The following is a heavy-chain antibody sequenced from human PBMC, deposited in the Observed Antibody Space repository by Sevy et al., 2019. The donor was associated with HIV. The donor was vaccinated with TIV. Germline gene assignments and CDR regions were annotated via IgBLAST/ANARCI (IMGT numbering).Heavy chain of an antibody. V-gene: IGHV1-69*13. J-gene: IGHJ6*03. CDR2: IIPIFGTA. Sequence: ASVKVSCKASGGTFSSYAISWVQQAPGQGLEWMGGIIPIFGTANYAQKFQGRVTITAEESTSTAYMELRSLRSEDTAVYYCAREAQERFPGYYYYYIDVWGKGTTVTVSS. CDR1: GGTFSSYA. D-gene: IGHD1-1*01. CDR3: AREAQERFPGYYYYYIDV.